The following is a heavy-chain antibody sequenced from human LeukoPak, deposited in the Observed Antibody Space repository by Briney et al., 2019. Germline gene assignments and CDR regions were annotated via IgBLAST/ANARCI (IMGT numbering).Heavy chain of an antibody. CDR2: IRSKAYGGTT. Sequence: GGSLRLSCAASGFTFSSYSMSWVRQAPGKGLEWVGFIRSKAYGGTTEYAASVKGRFTISRDDSKSIAYLQMNSLKTEDTAVYYCTRASGRYYDFWSGYGNYYYGMDVWGQGTTVTVSS. D-gene: IGHD3-3*01. J-gene: IGHJ6*02. CDR1: GFTFSSYS. V-gene: IGHV3-49*04. CDR3: TRASGRYYDFWSGYGNYYYGMDV.